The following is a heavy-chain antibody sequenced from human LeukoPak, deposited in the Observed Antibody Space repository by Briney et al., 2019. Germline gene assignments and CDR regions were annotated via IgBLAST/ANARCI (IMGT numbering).Heavy chain of an antibody. CDR1: GFTFSSYS. CDR3: ATLYDYVWGSYRNY. J-gene: IGHJ4*02. CDR2: ISSSSSTI. V-gene: IGHV3-48*01. D-gene: IGHD3-16*02. Sequence: GGSLRLSCAASGFTFSSYSMNWVRQAPGKGLEWVSYISSSSSTIYYADSAKGRFTISRDNAKNSLYLQMNSLRAEDTAVYYCATLYDYVWGSYRNYWGQGTLVTVSS.